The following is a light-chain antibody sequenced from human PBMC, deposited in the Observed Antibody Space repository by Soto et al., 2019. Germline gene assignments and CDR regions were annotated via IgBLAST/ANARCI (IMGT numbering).Light chain of an antibody. V-gene: IGKV1-5*03. CDR1: QTVSSW. J-gene: IGKJ4*01. Sequence: DIQMTQSPSTLSASVGDRVTITCRASQTVSSWLVWYQQKPGKAPKLLIYQASTLETGVPSRFSGSGSGTEFTLTIAGLQPDDFATYYCQHYNSYPLTFGGGTKVDIK. CDR2: QAS. CDR3: QHYNSYPLT.